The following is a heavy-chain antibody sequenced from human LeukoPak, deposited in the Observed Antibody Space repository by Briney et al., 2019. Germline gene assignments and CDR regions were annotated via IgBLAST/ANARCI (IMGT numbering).Heavy chain of an antibody. Sequence: ASVKVSCKASGYTFTGYYMHWVRQAPGQGLEWMGWINPNSGGTNYAQKFQGRVTMTRDTSISTAYMELSRLRSDDTAVYYCGRGGDRIAAAGPYNWFDPWGQGTLVTVSS. V-gene: IGHV1-2*02. J-gene: IGHJ5*02. CDR3: GRGGDRIAAAGPYNWFDP. CDR2: INPNSGGT. D-gene: IGHD6-13*01. CDR1: GYTFTGYY.